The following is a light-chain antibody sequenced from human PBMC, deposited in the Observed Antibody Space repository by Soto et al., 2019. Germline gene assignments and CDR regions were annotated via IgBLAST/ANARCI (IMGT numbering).Light chain of an antibody. V-gene: IGKV3D-20*01. CDR2: DAS. J-gene: IGKJ5*01. Sequence: EIVLTQSPATLSLAPGERATLSCGASQSVSSSYLAWYQQKPVLAPRLLIYDASSRATGIPDRFSGSGSGTDFTLTISRLEPEYFAVYYCQQYGSSPPITFGQGTRLEIK. CDR1: QSVSSSY. CDR3: QQYGSSPPIT.